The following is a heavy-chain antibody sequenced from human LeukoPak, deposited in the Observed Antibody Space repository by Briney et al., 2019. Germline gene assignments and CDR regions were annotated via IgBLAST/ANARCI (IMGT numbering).Heavy chain of an antibody. CDR3: ARGGSGYNSLYYYYYGMDV. J-gene: IGHJ6*02. CDR1: GYTFTSYD. V-gene: IGHV1-8*01. Sequence: ASVKVSCKASGYTFTSYDINWVRQAPGQGLEWMGWMNPNSGNTGYAQKFQGRVTMTRNTSISTAYMELSSLRSEDTAVYYCARGGSGYNSLYYYYYGMDVWGQGTTVTVSS. D-gene: IGHD5-12*01. CDR2: MNPNSGNT.